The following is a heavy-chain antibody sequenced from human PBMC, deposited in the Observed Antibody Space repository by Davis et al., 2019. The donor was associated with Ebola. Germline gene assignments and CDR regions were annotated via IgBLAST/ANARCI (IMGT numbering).Heavy chain of an antibody. D-gene: IGHD2-2*02. J-gene: IGHJ4*02. CDR2: IYSGGST. V-gene: IGHV3-53*01. Sequence: PGGSLRLSCAASGFTVSSNYMSWVRQAPGKGLEWVSVIYSGGSTYYADSVKGRFTISRDNAKNSLYLQMNSLRAEDTALYYCARALYCSSTSCYKGLTTVDYWGQGTLVTVSS. CDR3: ARALYCSSTSCYKGLTTVDY. CDR1: GFTVSSNY.